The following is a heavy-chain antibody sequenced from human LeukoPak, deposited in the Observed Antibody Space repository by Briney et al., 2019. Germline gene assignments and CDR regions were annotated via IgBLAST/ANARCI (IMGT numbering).Heavy chain of an antibody. V-gene: IGHV3-48*03. CDR3: TRGRLGYCSGVSCYSQGPSARWFDP. CDR2: ISSSGSNI. Sequence: PGGSLRLSCAASGFTFRSYEMNWVRQAPGKGLEWVSYISSSGSNIYYADSVKGRFTISRDNAKNSLYLQMNSLRAEDTAVYYCTRGRLGYCSGVSCYSQGPSARWFDPWGQGTLVTVSS. J-gene: IGHJ5*02. D-gene: IGHD2-15*01. CDR1: GFTFRSYE.